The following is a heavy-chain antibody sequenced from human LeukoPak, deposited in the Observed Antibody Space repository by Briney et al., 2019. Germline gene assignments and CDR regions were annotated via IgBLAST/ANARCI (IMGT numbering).Heavy chain of an antibody. Sequence: SETLSLTCSVSGGSVSSSSYYWGWIRQPPGKGLEWIGTIYYSGSTYYNPSLKSRVTISVDTSKNQFSLNLNSVTAADTAVYYCARGGHLAYCGGDCYLFDYWGQGTLVTVSS. CDR3: ARGGHLAYCGGDCYLFDY. J-gene: IGHJ4*02. CDR1: GGSVSSSSYY. CDR2: IYYSGST. V-gene: IGHV4-39*01. D-gene: IGHD2-21*02.